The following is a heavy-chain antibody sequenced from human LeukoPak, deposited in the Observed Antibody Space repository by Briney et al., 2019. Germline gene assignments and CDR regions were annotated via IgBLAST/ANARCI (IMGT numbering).Heavy chain of an antibody. J-gene: IGHJ6*03. D-gene: IGHD5/OR15-5a*01. V-gene: IGHV3-23*01. CDR3: AKALREALRPVYTYYYMGV. CDR2: ISGRGGIT. CDR1: EFTFNNYA. Sequence: GGSLRLSCAASEFTFNNYAVSWVRQAPGQGLEWVSTISGRGGITYYADSVKGRFTISRDNSKNTVFLQMNSLRVDDTAAYYCAKALREALRPVYTYYYMGVSGKGTTVTVSS.